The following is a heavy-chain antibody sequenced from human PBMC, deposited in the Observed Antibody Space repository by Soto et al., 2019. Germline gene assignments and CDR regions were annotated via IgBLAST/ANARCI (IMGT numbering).Heavy chain of an antibody. J-gene: IGHJ3*02. CDR3: XXXAXTXHPXAFDI. V-gene: IGHV4-31*03. CDR1: GGSISSGGYS. Sequence: QVQLQESGPGLVKPSQTLSLTCTVSGGSISSGGYSWTWIRQHPGKGLEWIGYIYYSGSTYYKPSLKSRITISVXXXXXXXXXXXXXXXXXXXXXXXXXXAXTXHPXAFDIWGQGTTVTVSS. CDR2: IYYSGST.